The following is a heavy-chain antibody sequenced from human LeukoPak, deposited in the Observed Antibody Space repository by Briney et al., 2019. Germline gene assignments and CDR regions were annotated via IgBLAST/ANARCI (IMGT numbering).Heavy chain of an antibody. D-gene: IGHD6-19*01. J-gene: IGHJ4*02. V-gene: IGHV3-33*01. CDR1: GFTFSSSG. Sequence: SLRLSCAASGFTFSSSGMHWVRQAPGKGLEWVAVIWYDGSNKYYAEPVNGRFTISRDNSKNKLYLQMSSQRAEDTAVYYVAIEVGPIAVAGTKVDYWGQGTLDTVSS. CDR2: IWYDGSNK. CDR3: AIEVGPIAVAGTKVDY.